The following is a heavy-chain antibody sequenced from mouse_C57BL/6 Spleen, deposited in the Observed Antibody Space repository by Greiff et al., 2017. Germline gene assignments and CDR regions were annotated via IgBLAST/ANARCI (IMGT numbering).Heavy chain of an antibody. CDR1: GFTFSDYY. CDR2: ISNGGGST. D-gene: IGHD2-1*01. CDR3: ARPYGNYGGYAMDY. V-gene: IGHV5-12*01. Sequence: EVKLVESGGGLVQPGGSLKLSCAASGFTFSDYYMYWVRQTPEKRLEWVAYISNGGGSTYYPDTVKGRFTISRDNAKNTLYLQMSRLKSEDTAMYYCARPYGNYGGYAMDYWGQGTSVTVSS. J-gene: IGHJ4*01.